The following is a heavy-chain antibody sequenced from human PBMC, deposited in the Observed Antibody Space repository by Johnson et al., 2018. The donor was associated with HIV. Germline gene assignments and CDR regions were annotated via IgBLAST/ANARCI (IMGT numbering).Heavy chain of an antibody. Sequence: QVQLVESGGGVVQPGGSLRLSCAASGFTFSSYGMHWVRQAPGKGLEWVAFIRYAGSNKSYADPVQGPFTISRDNSKNTLYLQMNSLRAEDTAVYYCAKGMGLSIGELSDAFHFWGLGTVVTVSS. J-gene: IGHJ3*01. CDR2: IRYAGSNK. D-gene: IGHD3-10*01. CDR1: GFTFSSYG. CDR3: AKGMGLSIGELSDAFHF. V-gene: IGHV3-30*02.